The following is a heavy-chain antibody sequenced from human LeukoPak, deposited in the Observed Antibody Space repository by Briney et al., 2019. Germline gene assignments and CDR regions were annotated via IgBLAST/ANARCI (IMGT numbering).Heavy chain of an antibody. CDR3: ARARNLLYQLLPLP. CDR1: GYSISSGYY. V-gene: IGHV4-38-2*02. J-gene: IGHJ5*02. CDR2: IYHSGST. D-gene: IGHD2-2*01. Sequence: SETLSLTCTVSGYSISSGYYWGWIRQPPGKGLEWIGSIYHSGSTYYNPSLKSRVTISVDTSKNQFSLKLSSVTAADTAVYYCARARNLLYQLLPLPWGQGTLVTVSS.